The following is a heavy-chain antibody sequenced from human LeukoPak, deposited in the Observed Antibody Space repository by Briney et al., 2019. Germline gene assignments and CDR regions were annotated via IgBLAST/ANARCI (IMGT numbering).Heavy chain of an antibody. D-gene: IGHD1-26*01. CDR2: LNSNGGGT. V-gene: IGHV3-23*01. CDR1: GFTFSSYG. J-gene: IGHJ4*02. Sequence: GGSLRLSCAASGFTFSSYGMNWVRQAPGKGLEWVSSLNSNGGGTYYSDSMKGRFTISKDNSKNTLYLQMNSLRGDDTAIYYCAKATYSGSFPYLDYWGQGILVTVSS. CDR3: AKATYSGSFPYLDY.